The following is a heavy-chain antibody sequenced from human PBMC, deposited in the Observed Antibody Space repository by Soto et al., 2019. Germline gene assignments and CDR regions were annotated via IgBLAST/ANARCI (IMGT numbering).Heavy chain of an antibody. Sequence: GVSVKVSCKASGYTFTSYGISWVRQAPGQGLGWMGCISAYNGNTNYAQKLQGSVTMTTDTSTSTAYMELRSLRSYDTAVYYCARDSKYSSSWDFNXWGQVTLVTVSX. CDR1: GYTFTSYG. D-gene: IGHD6-13*01. CDR2: ISAYNGNT. CDR3: ARDSKYSSSWDFNX. J-gene: IGHJ4*02. V-gene: IGHV1-18*04.